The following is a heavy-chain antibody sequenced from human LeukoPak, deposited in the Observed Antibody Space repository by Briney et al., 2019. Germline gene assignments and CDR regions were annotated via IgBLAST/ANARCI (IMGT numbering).Heavy chain of an antibody. D-gene: IGHD3-16*01. J-gene: IGHJ4*02. CDR1: GFTFSGYW. CDR2: IKSDGSEK. V-gene: IGHV3-7*04. Sequence: GGSLRLSCAASGFTFSGYWMSWVRQAPGKGLEWLANIKSDGSEKYYVDSVKGRFTISRDNAKNSLYLQMNSLRPEDTAVYYCARISRYGLDYWGQGTLVSVSS. CDR3: ARISRYGLDY.